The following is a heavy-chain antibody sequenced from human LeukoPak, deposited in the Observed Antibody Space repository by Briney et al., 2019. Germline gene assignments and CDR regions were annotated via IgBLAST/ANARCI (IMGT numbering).Heavy chain of an antibody. Sequence: GASVKVSCKASGYPFSTYGISWLRQAPGQGLEWMGWISAYNGNTKYAEKVQDRVTLATDTSTSTVYMELRSLRSEDTAVYYCARDRLLGDGYNDYFDYWGQGTLVTVSS. D-gene: IGHD5-24*01. CDR2: ISAYNGNT. J-gene: IGHJ4*02. CDR3: ARDRLLGDGYNDYFDY. V-gene: IGHV1-18*01. CDR1: GYPFSTYG.